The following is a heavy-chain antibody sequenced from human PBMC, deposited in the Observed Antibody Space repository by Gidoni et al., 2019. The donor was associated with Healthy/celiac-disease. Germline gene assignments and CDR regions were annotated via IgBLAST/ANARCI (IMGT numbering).Heavy chain of an antibody. CDR3: ARRPQGGGSYYWLYYYYGMDV. V-gene: IGHV4-39*01. J-gene: IGHJ6*02. Sequence: QLQLQESGPGRVKPSETLSLTCTVPGGSISISSYYWGWIRQPPGKGLEWIGSIYYSGSTYYNPSLKRRVTISVDTSTNQFSLKLSSVTAADTAVYYCARRPQGGGSYYWLYYYYGMDVWGQGTTVTVSS. CDR2: IYYSGST. D-gene: IGHD1-26*01. CDR1: GGSISISSYY.